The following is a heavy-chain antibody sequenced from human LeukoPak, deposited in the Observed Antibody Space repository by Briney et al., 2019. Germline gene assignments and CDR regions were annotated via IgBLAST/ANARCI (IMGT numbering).Heavy chain of an antibody. D-gene: IGHD6-13*01. V-gene: IGHV1-18*01. CDR3: ARGYSSRPPGY. Sequence: GASVKVSCKASGYTFTNYGITWVRQAPGQGLEWMGWISGYQGSTNYAQKLQGRVTMTTDTSTSTAYMELRSLRSDDTAVYYCARGYSSRPPGYWGQGTLVTVSS. CDR1: GYTFTNYG. CDR2: ISGYQGST. J-gene: IGHJ4*02.